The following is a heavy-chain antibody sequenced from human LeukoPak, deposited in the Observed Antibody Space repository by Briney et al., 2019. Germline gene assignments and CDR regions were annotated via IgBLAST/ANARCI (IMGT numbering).Heavy chain of an antibody. D-gene: IGHD1-20*01. J-gene: IGHJ3*02. V-gene: IGHV4-34*01. Sequence: PSETLSLTCAVYGGSFSGYYWNWIRQPPGKGLEWIGSIYYSGSTYHNPSLKSRVTISVDTSKNQFSLMLSSVTAADTAVYYCARGVNNWNVDVFDIWGQGTMVTVSS. CDR1: GGSFSGYY. CDR2: IYYSGST. CDR3: ARGVNNWNVDVFDI.